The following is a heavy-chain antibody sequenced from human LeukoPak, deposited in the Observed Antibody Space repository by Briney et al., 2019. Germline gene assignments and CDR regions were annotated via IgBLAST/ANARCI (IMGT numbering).Heavy chain of an antibody. CDR3: ARAIVLMVYSDFDY. D-gene: IGHD2-8*01. CDR1: GGSISSGGYY. CDR2: IYYSGST. J-gene: IGHJ4*02. Sequence: SETLSLTCTVSGGSISSGGYYWSWIRQHPGKGLEWIGYIYYSGSTYYNPSLKSRVTISVDTSKNQFSLKLSSVTAADTAVYYCARAIVLMVYSDFDYWGQGTLVTVSS. V-gene: IGHV4-31*03.